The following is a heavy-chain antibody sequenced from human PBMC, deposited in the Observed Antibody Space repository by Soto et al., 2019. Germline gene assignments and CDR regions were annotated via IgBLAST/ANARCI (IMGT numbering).Heavy chain of an antibody. CDR1: GFTFSDYY. J-gene: IGHJ4*02. D-gene: IGHD2-15*01. Sequence: LRLSCAASGFTFSDYYMSWIRQAPGKGLEWVSYISSSGSTIYYADSVKGRFTISRDNAKNSLYLQMNSLRAEDTAVYYCARTVVVAATKYFDYWGQGTLVTVSS. CDR3: ARTVVVAATKYFDY. V-gene: IGHV3-11*01. CDR2: ISSSGSTI.